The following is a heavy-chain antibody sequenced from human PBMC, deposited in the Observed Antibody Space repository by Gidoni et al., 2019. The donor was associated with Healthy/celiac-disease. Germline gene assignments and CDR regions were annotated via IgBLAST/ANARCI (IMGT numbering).Heavy chain of an antibody. J-gene: IGHJ4*02. D-gene: IGHD4-17*01. V-gene: IGHV4-34*01. CDR1: GGSFSGYY. CDR3: ARVRWASDGDYGRTGFDY. CDR2: INHSGST. Sequence: QVQLQQWGAGLLKPSETLSLTCAVYGGSFSGYYWSWIRQPPGKGLEWIGEINHSGSTNYNPSLKSRVTISVDTSKTQFSLKLSSVTAADTAVYYCARVRWASDGDYGRTGFDYWGQGTLVTVSS.